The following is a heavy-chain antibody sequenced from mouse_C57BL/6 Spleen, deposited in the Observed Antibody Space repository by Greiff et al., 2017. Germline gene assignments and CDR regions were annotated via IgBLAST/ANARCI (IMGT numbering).Heavy chain of an antibody. CDR1: GFTFSDYG. CDR3: ARDSGDWYFDV. J-gene: IGHJ1*03. V-gene: IGHV5-15*01. CDR2: ISNLAYSI. D-gene: IGHD4-1*01. Sequence: EVQGVESGGGLVQPGGSLKLSCAASGFTFSDYGMAWVRQAPRKGPEWVAFISNLAYSIYYADTVTGRFTISRENAKNTLYLEMSSLRSEDTAMYYCARDSGDWYFDVWGTGTTVTVSS.